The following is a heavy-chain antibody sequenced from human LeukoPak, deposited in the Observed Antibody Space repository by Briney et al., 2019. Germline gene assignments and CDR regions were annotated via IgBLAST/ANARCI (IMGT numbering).Heavy chain of an antibody. V-gene: IGHV3-43*01. J-gene: IGHJ4*02. Sequence: GSLRLSCAASGFTFDDYTMHWVRQAPGKGLEWVSLISWDGGSTYYADSVRGRFSISRDDLKDTLYLQMKNLRAEDTAVYYCAKDGAWLRFDDWGQGILVTVSS. CDR3: AKDGAWLRFDD. D-gene: IGHD5-12*01. CDR1: GFTFDDYT. CDR2: ISWDGGST.